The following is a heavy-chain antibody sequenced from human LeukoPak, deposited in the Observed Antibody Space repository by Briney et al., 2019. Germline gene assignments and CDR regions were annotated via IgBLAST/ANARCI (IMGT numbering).Heavy chain of an antibody. CDR1: GGYISDYY. CDR3: ARESVAAGTRWFDY. D-gene: IGHD6-13*01. Sequence: KSSETLSLTCTVFGGYISDYYWTRIRQSAGKGLEWIGRVQISENNNYNPSLRSRVTLSLDTSKNQFSLRLTSVTAADTAIYYCARESVAAGTRWFDYWGQGTLVTVSS. V-gene: IGHV4-4*07. CDR2: VQISENN. J-gene: IGHJ4*02.